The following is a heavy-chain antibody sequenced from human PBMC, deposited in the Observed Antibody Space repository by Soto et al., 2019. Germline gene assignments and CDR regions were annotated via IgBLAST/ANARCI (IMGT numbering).Heavy chain of an antibody. D-gene: IGHD5-18*01. Sequence: KASETLSLTCAVYGGSFSGYYWSWIRQPPGKGLEWIGEINHSGSTNYNPSLKSRVTISVDTSKNQFSLKLSSVTAADTAVYYCARRRGYSYGYGPPDYWGQGTLVTVSS. CDR3: ARRRGYSYGYGPPDY. V-gene: IGHV4-34*01. J-gene: IGHJ4*02. CDR1: GGSFSGYY. CDR2: INHSGST.